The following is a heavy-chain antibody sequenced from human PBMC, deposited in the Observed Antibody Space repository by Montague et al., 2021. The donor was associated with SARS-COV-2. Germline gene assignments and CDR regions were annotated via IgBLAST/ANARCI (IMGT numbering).Heavy chain of an antibody. CDR2: IYYSGST. Sequence: SETLSLTCTVSGGSISSSSNYWGWIRQPPGKGLEWIGNIYYSGSTYYNPSLKSRVTISVDTSKNQFSLKLGSVTAADTAVYYCARLNFHITIFGVVSSRVFDYWGQGTLVTVSS. D-gene: IGHD3-3*01. CDR1: GGSISSSSNY. J-gene: IGHJ4*02. CDR3: ARLNFHITIFGVVSSRVFDY. V-gene: IGHV4-39*01.